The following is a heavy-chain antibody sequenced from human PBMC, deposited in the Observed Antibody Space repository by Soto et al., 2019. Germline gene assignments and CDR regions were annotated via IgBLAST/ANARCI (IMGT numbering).Heavy chain of an antibody. D-gene: IGHD3-22*01. V-gene: IGHV4-39*07. CDR1: GGSISSSSYY. CDR3: AGCTDDYDSSGYRLFSMDV. J-gene: IGHJ6*02. Sequence: SETLSLTCTVSGGSISSSSYYWGWIRQPPGKGLEWIGSIYYSGSTYYNPSLKSRVTISVDTSKNQFSLKLSSVTAADTAVYYCAGCTDDYDSSGYRLFSMDVWGQGTTVTVSS. CDR2: IYYSGST.